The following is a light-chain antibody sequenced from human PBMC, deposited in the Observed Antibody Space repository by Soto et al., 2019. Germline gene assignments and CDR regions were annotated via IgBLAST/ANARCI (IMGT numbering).Light chain of an antibody. V-gene: IGKV3-20*01. CDR1: QTVSSNY. Sequence: EIVLTQSPGTLSLSPGERATLSCRASQTVSSNYFAWYQQKPDQAPRLLIYGVSSRATGIPDRFSGSGSGTDFTLTISRLEPEDFAVYYCQQYDNSPPYTFGQGTKLEIK. J-gene: IGKJ2*01. CDR3: QQYDNSPPYT. CDR2: GVS.